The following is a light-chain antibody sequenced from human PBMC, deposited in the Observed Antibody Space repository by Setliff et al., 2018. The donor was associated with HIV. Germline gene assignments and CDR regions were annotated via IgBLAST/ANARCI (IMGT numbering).Light chain of an antibody. CDR3: CSYAGSDYV. Sequence: QSALTQPASVSGSPGQSITISCTGTRSDVGRYTLVSWYQHFPGKVPKVIIYEVNKRPSEVSNRFSGPKSGNTAPLTISGLQAEDEAVYYGCSYAGSDYVFGTGTKVTVL. CDR1: RSDVGRYTL. J-gene: IGLJ1*01. CDR2: EVN. V-gene: IGLV2-23*02.